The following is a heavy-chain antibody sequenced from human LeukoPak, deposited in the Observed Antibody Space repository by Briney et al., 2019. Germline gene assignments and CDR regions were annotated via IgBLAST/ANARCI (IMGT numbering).Heavy chain of an antibody. CDR2: ISAYNGNT. CDR1: GYTFTSYG. Sequence: ASVKVSCKASGYTFTSYGISWVRQAPGLELEWMGWISAYNGNTNYAQKLQGRVTMTTDTSTSTAYMELRSLRSDDTAVYYCARRGDYYDSSGYYLDYWGQGTLVTVSS. J-gene: IGHJ4*02. V-gene: IGHV1-18*01. D-gene: IGHD3-22*01. CDR3: ARRGDYYDSSGYYLDY.